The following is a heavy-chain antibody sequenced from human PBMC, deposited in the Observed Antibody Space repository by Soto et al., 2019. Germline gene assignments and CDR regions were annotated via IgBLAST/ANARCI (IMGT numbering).Heavy chain of an antibody. D-gene: IGHD2-15*01. CDR3: ARRYCSGGSCYPFDY. Sequence: QLQLQESGPGLVKPSETLSLTCTVSGGSISSSSYYWGWIRQPPGKGVEWIGSIYYSGSTYYNPSLKSRVTISVDTSKNQFSLKLSSVTAADTAVYYCARRYCSGGSCYPFDYWGQGTLVTVSS. CDR2: IYYSGST. V-gene: IGHV4-39*01. CDR1: GGSISSSSYY. J-gene: IGHJ4*02.